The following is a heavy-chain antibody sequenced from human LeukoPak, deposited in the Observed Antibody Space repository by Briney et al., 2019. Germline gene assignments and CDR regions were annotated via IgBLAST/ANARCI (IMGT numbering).Heavy chain of an antibody. D-gene: IGHD2-21*01. CDR2: INHSGST. CDR3: ARHVPHIDYLDF. V-gene: IGHV4-34*01. CDR1: GGSFSGYY. J-gene: IGHJ4*02. Sequence: SETLSLTCAVYGGSFSGYYWSWIRQPPGKELEWIGEINHSGSTNYNPSLKSRVTISVDTSKNQFSLKLSSVTAADTAVYFCARHVPHIDYLDFWGQGTLVTVSS.